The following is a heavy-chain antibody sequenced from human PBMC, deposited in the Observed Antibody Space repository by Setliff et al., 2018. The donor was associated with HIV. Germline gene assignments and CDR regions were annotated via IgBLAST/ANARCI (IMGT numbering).Heavy chain of an antibody. CDR3: ARSIYGSGTYPLDV. V-gene: IGHV4-4*07. J-gene: IGHJ4*02. CDR2: VYYTGST. CDR1: GNSFSGYH. D-gene: IGHD3-10*01. Sequence: SETLSLTCNYSGNSFSGYHWNWIRQPAGKGLEWLGRVYYTGSTEYNPSLKSRLTMSMDTSKDQFSLRLVSLTTADTAVYYCARSIYGSGTYPLDVWGPGTLVTVSS.